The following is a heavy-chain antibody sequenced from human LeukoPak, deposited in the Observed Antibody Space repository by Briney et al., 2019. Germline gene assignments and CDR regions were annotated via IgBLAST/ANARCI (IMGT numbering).Heavy chain of an antibody. Sequence: GGSLRLSCAASAFTFSSYAMSWVRQAPGRGREWVSAISGSGGSTYYADSVKGRFTISRDNSKHTLYLQMNSLRAEDTAVYYCAKDLRRSGGGYDFGGQGTLVTVSS. CDR3: AKDLRRSGGGYDF. J-gene: IGHJ4*02. CDR1: AFTFSSYA. D-gene: IGHD5-12*01. CDR2: ISGSGGST. V-gene: IGHV3-23*01.